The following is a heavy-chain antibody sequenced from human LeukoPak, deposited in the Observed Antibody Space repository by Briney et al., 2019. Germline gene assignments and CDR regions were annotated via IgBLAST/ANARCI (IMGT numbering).Heavy chain of an antibody. CDR3: AKDSRVVTDTPGDY. CDR1: GFTFSSYG. J-gene: IGHJ4*02. D-gene: IGHD4-23*01. V-gene: IGHV3-23*01. Sequence: GRSLRLSCAASGFTFSSYGMHWVRQPPGKGLEWVSSLSGGGGVAYYADSVKGRFTISRDNSKNTLFLQMNSLRAEDTAVYYCAKDSRVVTDTPGDYWGQGRLGSVSS. CDR2: LSGGGGVA.